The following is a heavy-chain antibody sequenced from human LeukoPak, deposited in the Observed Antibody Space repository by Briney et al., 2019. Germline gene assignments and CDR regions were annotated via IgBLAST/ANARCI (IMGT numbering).Heavy chain of an antibody. D-gene: IGHD4-23*01. CDR1: GYTFTTYG. CDR2: ISAYNGNT. J-gene: IGHJ4*02. V-gene: IGHV1-18*01. CDR3: ARQHYGGNSVPWDY. Sequence: ASVKVSRKASGYTFTTYGISWVRQAPGQGLEWMGWISAYNGNTKFAQSLQDRVTMTTDTSTSTAYMELRSLRSDDTAVYYCARQHYGGNSVPWDYWGQGTLVTVSS.